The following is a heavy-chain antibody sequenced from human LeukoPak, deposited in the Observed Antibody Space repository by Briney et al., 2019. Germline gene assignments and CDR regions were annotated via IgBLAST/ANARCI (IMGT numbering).Heavy chain of an antibody. J-gene: IGHJ4*02. CDR2: ISYDGSNK. D-gene: IGHD3-22*01. Sequence: PGGSLRLSCAASGFTFSSYTMHWVRQAPGKGLEWVAVISYDGSNKYYADSVKGRFTISRDNSKNTLYLQMNSLRADDTAVYYYAPSSSGYYVHFDYWGQGTLVTVSS. V-gene: IGHV3-30-3*01. CDR3: APSSSGYYVHFDY. CDR1: GFTFSSYT.